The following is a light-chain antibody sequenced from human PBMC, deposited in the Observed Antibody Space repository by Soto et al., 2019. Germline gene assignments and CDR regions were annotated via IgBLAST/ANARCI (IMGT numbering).Light chain of an antibody. CDR3: QQYGSSPFT. CDR2: GAS. V-gene: IGKV3-20*01. CDR1: QSFSSGY. Sequence: DIVLTQSPGTLSLSPGERATLSCRASQSFSSGYLAWYQQKPGQAPRLLIYGASSRATGIPDRFSGSGSGTDFTLTISRLEPEDFAVYYCQQYGSSPFTFGPGTKVDIK. J-gene: IGKJ3*01.